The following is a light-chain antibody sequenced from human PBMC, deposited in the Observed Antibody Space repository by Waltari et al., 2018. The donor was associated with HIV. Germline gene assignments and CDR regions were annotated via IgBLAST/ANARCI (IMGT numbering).Light chain of an antibody. CDR2: AAS. CDR3: QQYYSYPPWT. CDR1: QGISSY. Sequence: AIRMTQSPSSFSASTGDRVTITCRASQGISSYLAWYQQKPGKAPKLLIYAASTLQSGVPSRFSGSGSGTDFTLTISCLQSEDFATYYCQQYYSYPPWTFGQGTKLGIK. V-gene: IGKV1-8*01. J-gene: IGKJ1*01.